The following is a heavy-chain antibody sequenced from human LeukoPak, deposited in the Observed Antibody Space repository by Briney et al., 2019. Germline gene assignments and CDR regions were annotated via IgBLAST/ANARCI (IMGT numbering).Heavy chain of an antibody. D-gene: IGHD3-3*01. Sequence: PGGSLRLSCAASGFTFSSYWMSWVRQAPGKGLEWVANIKQDGSEKYYVDSVKGRFTISRDNAKNSLYLQMNSLRAEDTAVYYCAREGREADYDFWSGYYTHYYYYGMDVWGQGTTVIVSS. CDR1: GFTFSSYW. V-gene: IGHV3-7*01. CDR3: AREGREADYDFWSGYYTHYYYYGMDV. CDR2: IKQDGSEK. J-gene: IGHJ6*02.